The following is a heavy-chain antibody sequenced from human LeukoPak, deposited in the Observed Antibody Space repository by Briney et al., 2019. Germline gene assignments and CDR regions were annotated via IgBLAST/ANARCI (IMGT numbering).Heavy chain of an antibody. CDR2: FDPEDGET. D-gene: IGHD6-19*01. Sequence: ASVKVSCKVSGYTLTELSMHWVRQAPGKGLEWMGGFDPEDGETIYAQKFQGRVTMTEDTSTDTAYMELSSLRSEDTAVYYCATGGTPGIAVAGQWYYYGMDVWGKGTTVTVSS. J-gene: IGHJ6*04. CDR3: ATGGTPGIAVAGQWYYYGMDV. CDR1: GYTLTELS. V-gene: IGHV1-24*01.